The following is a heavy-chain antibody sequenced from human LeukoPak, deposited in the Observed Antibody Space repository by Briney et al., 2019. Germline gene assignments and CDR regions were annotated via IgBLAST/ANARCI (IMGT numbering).Heavy chain of an antibody. CDR1: GSTFSSYA. V-gene: IGHV3-23*01. D-gene: IGHD3-10*01. CDR3: AKVAGYYYGSGSYMDV. J-gene: IGHJ6*03. Sequence: SGGSLRLSCAASGSTFSSYAMSWVRQAPGKGLEWVSAISGSGGSTYYADSVKGRFTISRDNSKNTLYLQMNSLRAEDTAVYYCAKVAGYYYGSGSYMDVWGLGTTVTVSS. CDR2: ISGSGGST.